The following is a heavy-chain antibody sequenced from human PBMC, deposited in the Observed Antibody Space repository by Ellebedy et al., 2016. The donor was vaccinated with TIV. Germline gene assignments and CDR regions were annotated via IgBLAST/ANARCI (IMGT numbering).Heavy chain of an antibody. CDR3: ARDSVNYPYYYYGMDL. CDR1: GYSFISNG. J-gene: IGHJ6*02. Sequence: AASVKVSCKASGYSFISNGISWVRQAPGQGLEWMGWISAHNGNTKYAQILQGRVTMTTDPPTNTAYMELTSLRSDDTAVYYCARDSVNYPYYYYGMDLWGQGTTVTVSS. CDR2: ISAHNGNT. D-gene: IGHD1-26*01. V-gene: IGHV1-18*01.